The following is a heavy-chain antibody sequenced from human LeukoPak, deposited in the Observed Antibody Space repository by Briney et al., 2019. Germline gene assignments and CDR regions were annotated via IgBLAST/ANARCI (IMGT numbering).Heavy chain of an antibody. CDR2: IDPSDSYT. D-gene: IGHD3-22*01. CDR3: ARQLQGHYYDSSGYPFDY. J-gene: IGHJ4*02. V-gene: IGHV5-10-1*01. Sequence: GESLKISCKGSGYIFTSYWISWVRQMPGKGLEWMGRIDPSDSYTNYSPSFQGHVTISADKSTSTAYLQWSSLKASDTAMYYCARQLQGHYYDSSGYPFDYWGQGTLVTVSS. CDR1: GYIFTSYW.